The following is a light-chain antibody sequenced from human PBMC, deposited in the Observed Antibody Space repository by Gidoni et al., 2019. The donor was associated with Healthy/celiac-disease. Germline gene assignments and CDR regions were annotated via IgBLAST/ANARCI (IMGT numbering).Light chain of an antibody. V-gene: IGKV3-15*01. CDR2: GAS. Sequence: EIVMTPSPATLSVSPGERAPLSCRASQSVSSNLAWYQQKPGQAPRLLIYGASTRATGIPARFSGSGSGTEFTLTISSLQSEDFAVDYCQQYNNWPPRYTFGQGTKLEIK. CDR3: QQYNNWPPRYT. J-gene: IGKJ2*01. CDR1: QSVSSN.